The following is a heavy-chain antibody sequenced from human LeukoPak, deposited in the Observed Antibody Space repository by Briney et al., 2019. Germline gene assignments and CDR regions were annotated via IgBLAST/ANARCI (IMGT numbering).Heavy chain of an antibody. J-gene: IGHJ4*02. CDR2: ISSSSSYI. V-gene: IGHV3-11*05. Sequence: GGSLRLSCAASGFTFSDYCMSWIRQAPGKGLEWVSYISSSSSYIYYADSVKGRFTISRDNAKNSLYLQMNSLRAEDTALYYCARASRTSIMPPGYFDYWGQGTLVTVSS. D-gene: IGHD1-14*01. CDR3: ARASRTSIMPPGYFDY. CDR1: GFTFSDYC.